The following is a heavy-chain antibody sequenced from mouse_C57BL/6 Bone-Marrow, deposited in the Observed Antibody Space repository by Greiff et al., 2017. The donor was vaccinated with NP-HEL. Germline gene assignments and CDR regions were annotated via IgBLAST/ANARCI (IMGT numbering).Heavy chain of an antibody. CDR3: AREETNPYFDY. J-gene: IGHJ2*01. V-gene: IGHV5-4*01. CDR1: GFTFSSYA. CDR2: ISDGGSYT. Sequence: EVQLVESGGGLVKPGGSLKLSCAASGFTFSSYAMSWVRQTPEKRLEWVATISDGGSYTYYPDNVKGRFTISRDNAKNNLYLQMSHLKSEDTAMYYCAREETNPYFDYWGQGTTLTVSS.